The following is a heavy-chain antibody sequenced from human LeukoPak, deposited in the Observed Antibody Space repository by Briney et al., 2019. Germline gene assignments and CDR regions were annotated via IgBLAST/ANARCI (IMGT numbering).Heavy chain of an antibody. CDR2: IKPDGSEI. Sequence: SWIRQPPGKGLGGVANIKPDGSEIYSVDSVKGRFTISRDNAKSSLYLQMNSLRVDDTAVYYCVRDWWDGSESAFDYWGQGTLVTVSS. J-gene: IGHJ4*02. V-gene: IGHV3-7*01. D-gene: IGHD3-10*01. CDR3: VRDWWDGSESAFDY.